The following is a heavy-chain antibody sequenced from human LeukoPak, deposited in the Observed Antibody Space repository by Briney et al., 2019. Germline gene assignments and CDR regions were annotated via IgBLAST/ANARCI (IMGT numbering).Heavy chain of an antibody. CDR2: IYYSGST. J-gene: IGHJ6*02. D-gene: IGHD6-13*01. V-gene: IGHV4-59*12. CDR3: AKDSSSWQTKYYYYYYGMDV. Sequence: SETLSLTCTVSGGSISSYYWSWIRQPPGKGLEWIGDIYYSGSTNYNPSLKSRVTISVDTSKNQFSLKLSSVTAADTAVYYCAKDSSSWQTKYYYYYYGMDVWGQGTTVTVSS. CDR1: GGSISSYY.